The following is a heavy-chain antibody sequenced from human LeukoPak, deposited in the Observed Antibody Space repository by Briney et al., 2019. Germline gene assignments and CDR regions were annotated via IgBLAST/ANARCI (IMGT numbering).Heavy chain of an antibody. Sequence: PGRSLSLSCAASGFTFSSYAMHWVRQAPGKGLEWVAVISYDGSNKYYADSVKGRFTISRDNSKNTLCLQMNSLRAEDTAVYYCARDSAAMVATATDYWGQGTLVTVSS. CDR3: ARDSAAMVATATDY. D-gene: IGHD5-18*01. J-gene: IGHJ4*02. CDR2: ISYDGSNK. V-gene: IGHV3-30-3*01. CDR1: GFTFSSYA.